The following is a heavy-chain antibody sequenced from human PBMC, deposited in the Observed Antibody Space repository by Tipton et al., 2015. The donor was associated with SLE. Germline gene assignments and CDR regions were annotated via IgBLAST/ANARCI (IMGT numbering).Heavy chain of an antibody. CDR1: GYTFTSYG. Sequence: QSGAEVKKPGASVKVSCKASGYTFTSYGISWVRQAPGQGLEWMGWITIHSGDTHYAQNFQGRVTMTRDTSTSTLYMELSSLRSEDTAVYYCAREGKGFWGQGTLVTVSS. V-gene: IGHV1-18*01. CDR2: ITIHSGDT. D-gene: IGHD3-10*01. CDR3: AREGKGF. J-gene: IGHJ4*02.